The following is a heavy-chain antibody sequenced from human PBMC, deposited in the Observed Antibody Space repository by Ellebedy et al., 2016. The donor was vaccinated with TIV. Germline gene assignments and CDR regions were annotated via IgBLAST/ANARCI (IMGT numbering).Heavy chain of an antibody. V-gene: IGHV3-33*03. J-gene: IGHJ4*02. D-gene: IGHD3-10*01. CDR3: AGRGY. Sequence: GGSLRLXCAASGFIFSNYGMHWVRQAPGKGLEWAAVNKYYADSVKGRFTISRDNAKNSLFLQMNNLRAEDTAVYYCAGRGYWGQGTLVTVST. CDR2: NK. CDR1: GFIFSNYG.